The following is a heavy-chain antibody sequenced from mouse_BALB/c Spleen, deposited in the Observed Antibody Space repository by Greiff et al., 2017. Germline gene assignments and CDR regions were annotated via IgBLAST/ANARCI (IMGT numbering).Heavy chain of an antibody. CDR3: ARGGSNSFDY. V-gene: IGHV5-9-4*01. CDR2: ISSGGSYT. J-gene: IGHJ2*01. CDR1: GFTFSSYA. Sequence: EVHLVESGGGLVKPGGSLKLSCAASGFTFSSYAMSWVRQSPEKRLEWVAEISSGGSYTYYPDTVTGRFTISRDNAKNTLYLEMSSLRSEDTAMYYCARGGSNSFDYWGKGTTLTVSS.